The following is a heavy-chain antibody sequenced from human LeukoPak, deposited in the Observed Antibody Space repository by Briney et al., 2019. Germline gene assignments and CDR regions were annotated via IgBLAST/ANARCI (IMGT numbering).Heavy chain of an antibody. CDR1: GYTFTSYY. V-gene: IGHV1-46*01. CDR3: ARIPLDGYSYGVNYYYGMDV. Sequence: ASVKVSCKASGYTFTSYYMHWVRQAPGQGLEWMRIINPSGGSTSYAQKFQGRVTMTRDTSTSTVYMELSSLRSEDTAVYYCARIPLDGYSYGVNYYYGMDVWGQGTTVTVSS. D-gene: IGHD5-18*01. J-gene: IGHJ6*02. CDR2: INPSGGST.